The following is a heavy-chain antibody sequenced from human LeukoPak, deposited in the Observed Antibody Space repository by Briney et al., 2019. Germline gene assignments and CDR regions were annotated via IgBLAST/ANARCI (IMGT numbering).Heavy chain of an antibody. D-gene: IGHD2-15*01. CDR1: GYTFTSYD. CDR2: MNPNSGNT. Sequence: ASVKVSCKASGYTFTSYDINWVRQATGQGLEWMGWMNPNSGNTGYAQKFQARVSMTRNTSISTAYTELSSLRSEDTAVYYCTRGLVVLSATSWAFDIWGHGTMVTVSS. V-gene: IGHV1-8*01. J-gene: IGHJ3*02. CDR3: TRGLVVLSATSWAFDI.